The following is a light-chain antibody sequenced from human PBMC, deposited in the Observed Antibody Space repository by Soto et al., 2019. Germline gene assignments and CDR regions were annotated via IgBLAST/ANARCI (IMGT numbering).Light chain of an antibody. Sequence: DIQLTQSPSFLSASVGDRVTITCRASQGISSYLAWYQQKPGKAPKLLIYAASTLQSGVPSRFSGSGSGTEFTLTISSQQPEDFATYYCQQRNSYPITFGQGTRLEIK. V-gene: IGKV1-9*01. CDR1: QGISSY. CDR3: QQRNSYPIT. CDR2: AAS. J-gene: IGKJ5*01.